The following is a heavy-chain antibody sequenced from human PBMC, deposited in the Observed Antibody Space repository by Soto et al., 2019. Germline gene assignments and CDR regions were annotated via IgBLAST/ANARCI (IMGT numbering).Heavy chain of an antibody. CDR3: ARHVVPAATIWAPYYYYYGMDV. CDR2: INYIGST. CDR1: GGSFSDYI. D-gene: IGHD2-2*01. J-gene: IGHJ6*02. V-gene: IGHV4-34*01. Sequence: PSETLSLTCDVYGGSFSDYIWTWIRQTPGKGLQWNGFINYIGSTYYNPSLKSRVTISVDTSKNQFSLKLSSVTAADTAVYYCARHVVPAATIWAPYYYYYGMDVWGQGTTVTVSS.